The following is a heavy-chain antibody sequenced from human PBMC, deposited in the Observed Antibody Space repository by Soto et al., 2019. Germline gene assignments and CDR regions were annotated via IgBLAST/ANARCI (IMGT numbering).Heavy chain of an antibody. Sequence: EVQLVESGGGLVQPGRSLRLSCAASGFTFDDYAMHWVRQAPGKGLEWVSGISWNSGSIGYADSVKGRFTISRDNAKNYLYLQMNSLRAEDTALYYCAKAHSSILRYSPGGMDVWGQGTTVTVSS. CDR2: ISWNSGSI. CDR3: AKAHSSILRYSPGGMDV. V-gene: IGHV3-9*01. J-gene: IGHJ6*02. CDR1: GFTFDDYA. D-gene: IGHD3-9*01.